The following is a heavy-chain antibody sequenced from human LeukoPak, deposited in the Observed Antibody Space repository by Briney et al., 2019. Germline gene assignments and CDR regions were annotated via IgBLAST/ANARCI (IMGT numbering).Heavy chain of an antibody. J-gene: IGHJ4*02. D-gene: IGHD1-20*01. CDR1: GGSVGSSSFY. CDR2: ADYSGST. Sequence: PSETLSLTCTVSGGSVGSSSFYWGWIRQPPGKGLEWIGSADYSGSTYYNPTFKSRVSISVDTSKNQVSLRVTSVTAADTAVYYCARVSFTNWNPSYFDNWGQGTLVTVSS. V-gene: IGHV4-39*07. CDR3: ARVSFTNWNPSYFDN.